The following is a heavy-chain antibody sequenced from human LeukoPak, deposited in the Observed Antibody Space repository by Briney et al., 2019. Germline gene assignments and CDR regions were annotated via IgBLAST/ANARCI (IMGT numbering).Heavy chain of an antibody. Sequence: GGSLRLSCAASGFTFSSYWMHWVRQAPGRGLEWVAVIWYDGSNKYYADSVKGRFTISRDNSKNTLYLQMNSLRAEDTAVYYCARGYGSWFDPWGQGTLVTVSS. CDR1: GFTFSSYW. V-gene: IGHV3-33*08. D-gene: IGHD5-18*01. CDR3: ARGYGSWFDP. CDR2: IWYDGSNK. J-gene: IGHJ5*02.